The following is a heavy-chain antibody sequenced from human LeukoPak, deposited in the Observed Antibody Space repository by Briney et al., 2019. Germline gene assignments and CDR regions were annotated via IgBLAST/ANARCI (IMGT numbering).Heavy chain of an antibody. J-gene: IGHJ4*02. Sequence: GESLKISCKGSGYSFTRYWIGWVRQMPGKGLDWMGIIYPGDSDTRSSPSLQGQVTISADKSISTAYLQWSSLKASDTAMYYCARPRAYYYDSSLGFDYWGQGTLVTVSS. CDR3: ARPRAYYYDSSLGFDY. V-gene: IGHV5-51*01. CDR2: IYPGDSDT. CDR1: GYSFTRYW. D-gene: IGHD3-22*01.